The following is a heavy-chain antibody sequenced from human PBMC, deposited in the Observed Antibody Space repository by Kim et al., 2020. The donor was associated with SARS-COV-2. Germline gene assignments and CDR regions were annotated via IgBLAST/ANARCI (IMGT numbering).Heavy chain of an antibody. CDR1: GGTFSSYA. Sequence: SVKVSCKASGGTFSSYAISWVRQAPGQGLEWMGGIIPIFGTANYAQKFQGRVTITADESTSTAYMELSSLRSEDTAVYYCARASPYSSSWSDAFDIWGQGTMVTVSS. D-gene: IGHD6-13*01. CDR3: ARASPYSSSWSDAFDI. J-gene: IGHJ3*02. V-gene: IGHV1-69*13. CDR2: IIPIFGTA.